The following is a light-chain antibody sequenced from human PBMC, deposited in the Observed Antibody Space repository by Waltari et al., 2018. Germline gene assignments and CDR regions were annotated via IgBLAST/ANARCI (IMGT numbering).Light chain of an antibody. CDR3: ALWDDSLNGVI. J-gene: IGLJ2*01. CDR1: RTNIGSPS. Sequence: QAVLTQPPSTSGTPGQSVTISCSAPRTNIGSPSPNLTQHPPGTAPKLLTHSNSERPSGVPARFSGSKSGTSASLAISGLQSEDEGDYYCALWDDSLNGVIFGGGTKLTVL. CDR2: SNS. V-gene: IGLV1-44*01.